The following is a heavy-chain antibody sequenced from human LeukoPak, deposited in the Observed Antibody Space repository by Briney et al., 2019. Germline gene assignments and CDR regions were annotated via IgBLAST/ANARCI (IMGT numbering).Heavy chain of an antibody. J-gene: IGHJ4*02. CDR2: IKSKTDGGTA. V-gene: IGHV3-15*01. Sequence: GGSLRLSCTASGFSFSDAWMTWVRQAPGKGLEWVGRIKSKTDGGTAAYAAPLKGRFSISRDDSKNILYLYINSLKIDDTGVYFCTTEPDSSGWFAVDYWGQGILVTVSS. D-gene: IGHD6-19*01. CDR3: TTEPDSSGWFAVDY. CDR1: GFSFSDAW.